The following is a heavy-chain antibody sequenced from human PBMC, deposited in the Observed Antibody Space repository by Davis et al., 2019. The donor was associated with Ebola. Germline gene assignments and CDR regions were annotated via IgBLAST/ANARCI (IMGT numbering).Heavy chain of an antibody. V-gene: IGHV4-39*01. J-gene: IGHJ6*02. CDR3: ARHREYSGYLYYYYGMDV. CDR1: GGSISSSSYY. CDR2: IYYSGST. Sequence: MPGGSLRLSCTVSGGSISSSSYYWGWIRQPPGKGLEWIGSIYYSGSTYYNPSLKSRVTISVDTSKNQFSLKLSSVTAADTAVYYCARHREYSGYLYYYYGMDVWGQGTTVTVSS. D-gene: IGHD5-12*01.